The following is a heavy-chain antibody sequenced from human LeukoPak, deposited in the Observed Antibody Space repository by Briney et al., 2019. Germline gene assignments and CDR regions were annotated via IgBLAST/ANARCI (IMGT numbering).Heavy chain of an antibody. CDR1: GFTFSSYS. CDR3: AREGGPQWTDAFDI. Sequence: PGGSLRLSCAASGFTFSSYSMNWVRKAPGKGLEWVSSISSSSSYIYYADSVKGRFTISRDNAKNSLYLQMNSLRAEDTAVYYCAREGGPQWTDAFDIWGQGTMVTVSS. CDR2: ISSSSSYI. D-gene: IGHD6-19*01. J-gene: IGHJ3*02. V-gene: IGHV3-21*01.